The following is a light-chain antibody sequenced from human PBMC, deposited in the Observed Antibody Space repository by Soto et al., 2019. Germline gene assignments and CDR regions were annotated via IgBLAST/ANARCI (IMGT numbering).Light chain of an antibody. Sequence: QSVLTQPRSGTEARWQRVTISCTGSSSNIGAGFDVHWYQQLPGTAPKLLIYGNSNRPSGVPDRFSGSRSGTSASLAITGLQAEDEADYYCQSYDSSLTGSKVFGSGTKVTVL. CDR2: GNS. J-gene: IGLJ1*01. CDR3: QSYDSSLTGSKV. V-gene: IGLV1-40*01. CDR1: SSNIGAGFD.